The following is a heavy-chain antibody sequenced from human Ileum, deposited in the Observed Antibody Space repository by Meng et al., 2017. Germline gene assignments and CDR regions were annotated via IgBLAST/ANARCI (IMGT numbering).Heavy chain of an antibody. Sequence: QVQLQESGPGLVKPSQTLSLTCTVSGGSISSGDYYWSWIRQPPGKGLEWIGYIYYSGSTYCNPSLKSRVTISVDTSKNQFSLKLSSVTAADTAVYYCARENTIFGVVWGSWFDPWGQGTLVTVSS. J-gene: IGHJ5*02. D-gene: IGHD3-3*01. CDR2: IYYSGST. CDR1: GGSISSGDYY. V-gene: IGHV4-30-4*01. CDR3: ARENTIFGVVWGSWFDP.